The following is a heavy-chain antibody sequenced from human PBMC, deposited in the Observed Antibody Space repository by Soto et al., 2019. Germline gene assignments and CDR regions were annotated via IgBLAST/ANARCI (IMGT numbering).Heavy chain of an antibody. D-gene: IGHD6-19*01. CDR3: ARALRVADYDYYGGMDV. J-gene: IGHJ6*02. Sequence: QVQLVQSGAEVKKPGSSVKVSCKASGGTFSSYAISWVRQAPGQGLEWMGGIIPIFGTANYAQKFQGRVTITADESTSTAYMELRSMRSEDTAVYYCARALRVADYDYYGGMDVWGQGTTVTVSS. V-gene: IGHV1-69*01. CDR2: IIPIFGTA. CDR1: GGTFSSYA.